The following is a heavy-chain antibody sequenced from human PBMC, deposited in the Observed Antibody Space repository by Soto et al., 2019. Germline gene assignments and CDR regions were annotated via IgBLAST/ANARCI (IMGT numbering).Heavy chain of an antibody. Sequence: EVQLVESGGGLVQPGGSLRLSCAASGFTVSSNYMSWVRQAPGKGLEWVSIIYRGGSTYYADSVKGRFTISRDNSKNTLYRQVNSLRAEDTAVYDCARGGVAAPGTGYFDYWGPGTLVTVAS. CDR1: GFTVSSNY. CDR2: IYRGGST. CDR3: ARGGVAAPGTGYFDY. V-gene: IGHV3-66*01. D-gene: IGHD6-13*01. J-gene: IGHJ4*02.